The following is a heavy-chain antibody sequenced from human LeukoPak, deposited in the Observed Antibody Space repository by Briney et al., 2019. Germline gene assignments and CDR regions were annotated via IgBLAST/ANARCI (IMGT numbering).Heavy chain of an antibody. CDR3: ARDSGTTGEVKFDP. J-gene: IGHJ5*02. CDR2: IYTSGST. D-gene: IGHD3-10*01. Sequence: PSETLSLTCTVSGGSISSYYWSWIRQPAGKGLEWIGRIYTSGSTNYNPSLKSRVTMSIDTSKNQFSLKLSSVAAADTAVYYCARDSGTTGEVKFDPWGEGALVTVSS. V-gene: IGHV4-4*07. CDR1: GGSISSYY.